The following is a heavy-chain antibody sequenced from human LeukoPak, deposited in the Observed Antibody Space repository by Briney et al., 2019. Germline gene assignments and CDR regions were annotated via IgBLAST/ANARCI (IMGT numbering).Heavy chain of an antibody. CDR1: GYTFTSYY. J-gene: IGHJ5*02. CDR2: INPSGGSI. V-gene: IGHV1-46*01. CDR3: AAARPPVLRFLEWFQFDP. D-gene: IGHD3-3*01. Sequence: ASVKVSCKASGYTFTSYYMHWVRQAPGQGLEWMGIINPSGGSISYAQKFQERVTITRDMSTSTAYMELSSLRSEDTAVYYCAAARPPVLRFLEWFQFDPWGQGTLVTVSS.